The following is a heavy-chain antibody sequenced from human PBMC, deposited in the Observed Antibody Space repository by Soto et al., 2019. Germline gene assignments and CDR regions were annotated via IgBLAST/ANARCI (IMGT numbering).Heavy chain of an antibody. Sequence: GGSLRLSCAASGFTFSNYAMHWVRQAPGKGLEWVAVISYDGGNEYYADSVKSRFTISRDNSKNTLYLQMNSLRAEDTAVYYCARGRGGYSYGNAFDTWGQGTMVTVSS. D-gene: IGHD5-18*01. J-gene: IGHJ3*02. CDR2: ISYDGGNE. CDR3: ARGRGGYSYGNAFDT. V-gene: IGHV3-30-3*01. CDR1: GFTFSNYA.